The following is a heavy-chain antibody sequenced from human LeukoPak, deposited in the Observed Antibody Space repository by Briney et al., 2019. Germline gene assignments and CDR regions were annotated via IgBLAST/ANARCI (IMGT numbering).Heavy chain of an antibody. V-gene: IGHV3-30-3*01. CDR3: ARGILTGYGPRFDY. CDR1: GFTFSSYA. J-gene: IGHJ4*02. D-gene: IGHD3-9*01. Sequence: GRSLRLSCAASGFTFSSYAMHWVRQAPGKGLEWVAVISYDGSNKYYADSVKDRFTISRDNSKNTLYLQMNSLRAEDTAVYYCARGILTGYGPRFDYWGQGTLVTVSS. CDR2: ISYDGSNK.